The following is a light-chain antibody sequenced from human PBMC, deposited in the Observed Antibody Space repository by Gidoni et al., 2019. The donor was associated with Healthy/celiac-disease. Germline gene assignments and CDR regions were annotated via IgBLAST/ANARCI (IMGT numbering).Light chain of an antibody. J-gene: IGLJ2*01. V-gene: IGLV1-40*01. CDR2: GKS. CDR1: SSNLGAGYD. Sequence: QSVLPPPPSLSGSPGPRVTITCTGSSSNLGAGYDVHGYQQPPGTAPKLLIYGKSNRPSGVPDRFSGFKSGTSASLAITGLQAEDEADYYCQSYDSSLSGLVFGGGTKL. CDR3: QSYDSSLSGLV.